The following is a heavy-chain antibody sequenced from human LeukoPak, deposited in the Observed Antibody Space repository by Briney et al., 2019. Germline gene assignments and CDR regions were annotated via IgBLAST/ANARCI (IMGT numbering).Heavy chain of an antibody. V-gene: IGHV1-69*05. CDR3: ATRTHNSYAEGWYFDL. Sequence: SVKVSCKASGVTFNSYTINWVRQAPGQGLEWMGRIIPIFGTANYAQGFQSRVTITTDESTSTAYMELSSLRSEDTAVYYCATRTHNSYAEGWYFDLWGRGTLVTVSS. CDR2: IIPIFGTA. CDR1: GVTFNSYT. D-gene: IGHD5-18*01. J-gene: IGHJ2*01.